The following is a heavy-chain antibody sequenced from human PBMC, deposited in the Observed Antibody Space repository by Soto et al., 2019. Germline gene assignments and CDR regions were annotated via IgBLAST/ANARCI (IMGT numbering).Heavy chain of an antibody. J-gene: IGHJ3*02. CDR2: ISYDGSNK. CDR1: GFTFSSYA. Sequence: VQLVESGGGVVQPGRSLRLSCAASGFTFSSYAMHWVRQAPGKGLEWVAVISYDGSNKYYADSVKGRFTISRDNSKNTLYLQMNSLRAEDTAVYYCARSRAAGISMDAFDIWGQGTMVTVSS. CDR3: ARSRAAGISMDAFDI. D-gene: IGHD6-13*01. V-gene: IGHV3-30-3*01.